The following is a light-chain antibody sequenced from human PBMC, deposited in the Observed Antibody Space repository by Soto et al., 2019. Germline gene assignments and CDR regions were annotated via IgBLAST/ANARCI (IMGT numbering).Light chain of an antibody. CDR2: GAS. CDR1: KSVSSSY. Sequence: EIVLTQSPGTLPLSPGERATLSCRASKSVSSSYLAWYQQKPGQAPRLLIYGASSRATGIPDRFSGSVSGTEFTLTISRLEPEDFAVYYCQQYGSSPWTFGQGTKVESK. J-gene: IGKJ1*01. V-gene: IGKV3-20*01. CDR3: QQYGSSPWT.